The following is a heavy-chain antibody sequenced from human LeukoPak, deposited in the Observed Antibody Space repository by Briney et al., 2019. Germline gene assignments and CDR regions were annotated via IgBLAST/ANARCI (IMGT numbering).Heavy chain of an antibody. V-gene: IGHV4-30-4*08. D-gene: IGHD4-11*01. CDR3: AREPSVMTTVTTTNWFDP. CDR2: IYYSGST. CDR1: GFTFSSYEMN. Sequence: LRLSCAASGFTFSSYEMNWIRQPPGKGLEWIGYIYYSGSTYYNPSLKSRVTISVDTSKNQFSLKLSSVTAADTAVYYCAREPSVMTTVTTTNWFDPWGQGTLVTVSS. J-gene: IGHJ5*02.